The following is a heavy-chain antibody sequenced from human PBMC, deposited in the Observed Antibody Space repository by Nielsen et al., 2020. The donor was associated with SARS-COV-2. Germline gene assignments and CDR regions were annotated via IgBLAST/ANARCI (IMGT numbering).Heavy chain of an antibody. Sequence: GESLKISCAASGFTFSSYGMHWVRQAPGKGLEWVAVIWYDGSNKYYADSVKGRFTISRDNSKNTLYLQMNSLRAEDTALYYCAKGTYYYDSSGQHYWGQGTLVTVSS. D-gene: IGHD3-22*01. CDR1: GFTFSSYG. V-gene: IGHV3-30*02. CDR2: IWYDGSNK. J-gene: IGHJ4*02. CDR3: AKGTYYYDSSGQHY.